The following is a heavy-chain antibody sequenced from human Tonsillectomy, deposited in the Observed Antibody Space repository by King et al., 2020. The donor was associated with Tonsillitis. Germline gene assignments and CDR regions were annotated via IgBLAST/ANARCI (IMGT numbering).Heavy chain of an antibody. D-gene: IGHD3-16*01. CDR3: ARAPGIME. Sequence: LQLQESGPGLVKPSETLSLTCAVSGYSISSGDYWGWIRQPPGKGMEWIGSIYPSGSTYYNPSLKSRVTISVDTSKNQFSLKLSSVTAADTAVYYCARAPGIMEWGQGTLVRVSS. CDR2: IYPSGST. V-gene: IGHV4-38-2*01. J-gene: IGHJ4*02. CDR1: GYSISSGDY.